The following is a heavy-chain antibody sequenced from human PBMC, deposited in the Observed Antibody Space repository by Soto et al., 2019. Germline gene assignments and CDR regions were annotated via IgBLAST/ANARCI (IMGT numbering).Heavy chain of an antibody. Sequence: QVQLQESGPGLVKPSETLSLTCTVSGGSTRNYFWSWIRQPPGKGLEWIGCIYCSGTTNYNSSLKSRVTISIDASKNQFSRRLRSVTAADTAVYYCARYVNPYDSAVWFDPWGKGTLVTVSS. V-gene: IGHV4-59*01. CDR3: ARYVNPYDSAVWFDP. D-gene: IGHD3-3*01. CDR1: GGSTRNYF. CDR2: IYCSGTT. J-gene: IGHJ5*02.